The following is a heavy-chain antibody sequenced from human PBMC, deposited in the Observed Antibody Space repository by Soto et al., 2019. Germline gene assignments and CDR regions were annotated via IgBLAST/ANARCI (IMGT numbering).Heavy chain of an antibody. D-gene: IGHD2-8*01. CDR1: GYTFTSYG. J-gene: IGHJ6*04. Sequence: ASVKVSCKASGYTFTSYGFSWVRQAPGQGLEWMGWISASNGNTNYAQKLQGRVTMTTDTSTGTAYMELRSLRSDDTGTYYCAPDSVRYRPDGVCYHGYNYNAMDAWGKRTTVTVSS. V-gene: IGHV1-18*01. CDR3: APDSVRYRPDGVCYHGYNYNAMDA. CDR2: ISASNGNT.